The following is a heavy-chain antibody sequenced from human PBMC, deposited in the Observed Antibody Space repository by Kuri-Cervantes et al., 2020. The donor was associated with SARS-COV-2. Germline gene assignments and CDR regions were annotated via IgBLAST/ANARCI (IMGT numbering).Heavy chain of an antibody. CDR1: GFTLSGYG. J-gene: IGHJ2*01. D-gene: IGHD3-22*01. V-gene: IGHV3-33*05. Sequence: GGSLRLSCAASGFTLSGYGIHWVRQAPGKGLEWVAATSADRTKEYYLDSVKGRFAISRDNSKNTVYLQINSLGAEDTAVYYCARDSDTTGYYWYFDLWGRGTLVTVSS. CDR2: TSADRTKE. CDR3: ARDSDTTGYYWYFDL.